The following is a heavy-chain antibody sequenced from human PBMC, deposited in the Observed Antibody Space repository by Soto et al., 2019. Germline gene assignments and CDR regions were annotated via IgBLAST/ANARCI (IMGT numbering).Heavy chain of an antibody. D-gene: IGHD2-15*01. Sequence: QGQLVQSGAEVKKPGSSVKVSCKPSGGTFNTYPFSWVRQAPGQGLEWMGGIVPMFGSPNYAQRFQGRVTISADKSTGTAYMELSSLTSADTAVYYCVRAWGALVVPAVRDHHDMDVWGQGTTVTVSS. CDR3: VRAWGALVVPAVRDHHDMDV. J-gene: IGHJ6*02. CDR1: GGTFNTYP. CDR2: IVPMFGSP. V-gene: IGHV1-69*06.